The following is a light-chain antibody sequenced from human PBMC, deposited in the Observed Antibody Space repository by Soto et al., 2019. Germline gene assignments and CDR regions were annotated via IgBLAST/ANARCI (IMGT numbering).Light chain of an antibody. V-gene: IGKV1-5*03. J-gene: IGKJ4*01. CDR1: QTISSW. CDR2: KAS. CDR3: QRTYNAPPLT. Sequence: DIQMTQSPSTLSVSVGDRVTITCRSSQTISSWLAWYQQKPGKAPKLLIYKASTLKSGVPSRFSGSGSGTEFTLTISSLQPEDVATYYGQRTYNAPPLTFGGGTKVDIK.